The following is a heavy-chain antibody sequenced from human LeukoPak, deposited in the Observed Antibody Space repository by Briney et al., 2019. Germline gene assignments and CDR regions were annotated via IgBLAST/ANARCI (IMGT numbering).Heavy chain of an antibody. Sequence: GGSLRLSCAASGFSVRGHYMGWVRQAPQKGLEYVSVLDSGGATHYADFVKGRFSISRDNFRNTLSLPMNSLRVHDTAVYYCARELRDAFDMWGQGTRVTV. J-gene: IGHJ3*02. CDR3: ARELRDAFDM. CDR1: GFSVRGHY. V-gene: IGHV3-53*01. D-gene: IGHD2-21*01. CDR2: LDSGGAT.